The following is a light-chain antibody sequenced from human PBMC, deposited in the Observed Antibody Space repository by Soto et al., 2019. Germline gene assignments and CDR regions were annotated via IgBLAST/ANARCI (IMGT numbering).Light chain of an antibody. CDR3: SSYTSSSTLEV. CDR2: DVS. V-gene: IGLV2-14*01. Sequence: QSALTQPASVSGSPGQSITISCTGTSSDVGGYNYVSWYQQHPGKAPKLMIYDVSHRPSGVSNRFSGSKSGNTASLTISGLQAEDEADYYCSSYTSSSTLEVFGGGTKVTVL. CDR1: SSDVGGYNY. J-gene: IGLJ2*01.